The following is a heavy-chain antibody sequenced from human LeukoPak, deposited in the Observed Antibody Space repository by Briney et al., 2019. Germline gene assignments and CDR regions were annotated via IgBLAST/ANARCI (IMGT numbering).Heavy chain of an antibody. CDR2: IYTSGST. CDR3: ATTYCGGDCYSPVSHY. J-gene: IGHJ4*02. CDR1: GGSISSGSYY. V-gene: IGHV4-61*02. Sequence: SQTLSLTCTVSGGSISSGSYYWRWIRQPAGKGLEWIGRIYTSGSTNYNPSLKSRVTISVDTSKNQFSLKLSSVTAADTAVYYCATTYCGGDCYSPVSHYWGQGTLVTVSS. D-gene: IGHD2-21*02.